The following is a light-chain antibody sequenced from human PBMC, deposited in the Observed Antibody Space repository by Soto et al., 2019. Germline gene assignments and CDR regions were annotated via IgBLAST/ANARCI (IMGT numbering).Light chain of an antibody. J-gene: IGKJ1*01. CDR3: QQYGTSPET. CDR2: GAF. Sequence: EIVLTQSPGTLSLSPGERATLSCRASQSVSSNYLAWYQQTPGQAPRLLIYGAFSRATGMPDRFSGGGSGTDFTLTISRLEPEDFAVYYCQQYGTSPETFGQGTKVDIK. CDR1: QSVSSNY. V-gene: IGKV3-20*01.